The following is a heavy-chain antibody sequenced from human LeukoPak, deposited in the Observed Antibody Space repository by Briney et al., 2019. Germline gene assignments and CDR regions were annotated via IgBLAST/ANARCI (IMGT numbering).Heavy chain of an antibody. J-gene: IGHJ3*02. Sequence: GGSLRLSCAASGFTVSSNYMSWVRQAPGKGLEWVSVIYSGGSTYYADSVKGRFTISRDNSKNTLYLQMNSLRAGDTAVYYCARDLGSSGSDAFDIWGQGTMVTVSS. CDR1: GFTVSSNY. V-gene: IGHV3-53*01. D-gene: IGHD3-22*01. CDR3: ARDLGSSGSDAFDI. CDR2: IYSGGST.